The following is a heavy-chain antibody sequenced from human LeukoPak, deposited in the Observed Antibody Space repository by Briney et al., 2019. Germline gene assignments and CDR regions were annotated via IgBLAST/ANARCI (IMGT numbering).Heavy chain of an antibody. Sequence: ASVKLSCKASGYTFTSYYLQLVPQAPGQGLEWMGIINPSGGSTNYAQKFQGRVTMTRDTYTSTVYMELSRLRSEDTAVYYCARTVAGTALDYWGQGTLVTVSS. J-gene: IGHJ4*02. CDR2: INPSGGST. CDR1: GYTFTSYY. V-gene: IGHV1-46*01. D-gene: IGHD6-19*01. CDR3: ARTVAGTALDY.